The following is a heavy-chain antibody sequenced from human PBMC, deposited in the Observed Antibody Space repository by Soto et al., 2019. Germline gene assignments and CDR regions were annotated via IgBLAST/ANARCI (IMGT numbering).Heavy chain of an antibody. Sequence: SETLSLTCAVSGGSISSSNWWSWVRQPPGKGLEWIGEIYHSGSTNYNPSLKSRVTISVDKSKNQFSLKLSPVTAADTAVYYCARDRRLGYYDSSGYYLYYYYGMDVWGQGTTVTVSS. CDR2: IYHSGST. CDR3: ARDRRLGYYDSSGYYLYYYYGMDV. V-gene: IGHV4-4*02. J-gene: IGHJ6*02. CDR1: GGSISSSNW. D-gene: IGHD3-22*01.